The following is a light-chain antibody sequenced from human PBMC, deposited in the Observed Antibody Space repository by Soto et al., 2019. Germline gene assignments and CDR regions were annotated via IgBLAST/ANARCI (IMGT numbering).Light chain of an antibody. CDR2: TTS. CDR3: QQCDSTPQT. V-gene: IGKV1-39*01. J-gene: IGKJ4*02. CDR1: QSINSH. Sequence: DIQMTQSPSSLSASVGDRVTITCRASQSINSHLNWYQQKPGKPPKLLIHTTSSLQSGVPSRFSGSGTGTDLTLAISSLQPEDFATYYCQQCDSTPQTFGGGTKVEI.